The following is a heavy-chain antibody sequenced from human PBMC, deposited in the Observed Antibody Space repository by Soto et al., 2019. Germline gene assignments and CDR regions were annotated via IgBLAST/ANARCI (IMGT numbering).Heavy chain of an antibody. CDR3: ATDPYSGYDFRDPNFDY. J-gene: IGHJ4*02. V-gene: IGHV1-18*01. D-gene: IGHD5-12*01. CDR2: ISAYNDNT. CDR1: GYTFTSYG. Sequence: GPSVTVSCKASGYTFTSYGMSWVRQAHGQGLEWMGWISAYNDNTNYAQNLQGRVTMTTDTSTSTAYMELRNLRSDDTAVYYCATDPYSGYDFRDPNFDYWGQGTLVTVSS.